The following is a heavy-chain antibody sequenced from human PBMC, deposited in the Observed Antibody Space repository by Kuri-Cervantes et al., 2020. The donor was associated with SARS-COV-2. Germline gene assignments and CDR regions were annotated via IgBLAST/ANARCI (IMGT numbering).Heavy chain of an antibody. V-gene: IGHV3-7*04. CDR1: GFTFSSYA. CDR2: IKQDGSEK. J-gene: IGHJ3*02. CDR3: ARIPGYSSGWLAFDI. Sequence: LSLTCAASGFTFSSYAMHWVRQAPGKGLEWVANIKQDGSEKYYVDSVKGRFTISRDNAKNSLYLQMNSLRAEDTAVYYCARIPGYSSGWLAFDIWGQGTMVTVSS. D-gene: IGHD6-19*01.